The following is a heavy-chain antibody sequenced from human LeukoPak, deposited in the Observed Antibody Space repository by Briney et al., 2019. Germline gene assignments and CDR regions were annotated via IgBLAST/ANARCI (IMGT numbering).Heavy chain of an antibody. D-gene: IGHD4-17*01. CDR1: GGSISSSY. J-gene: IGHJ4*02. CDR2: IYYSGST. Sequence: PSETLSLTCTVSGGSISSSYWSWIRQPPGKGPEWIGYIYYSGSTNFNPSLKSRVTISVDTSKNQFSLKLSSVTAADTAVYYCARGYGETSTRWGQGTLVTVSS. V-gene: IGHV4-59*01. CDR3: ARGYGETSTR.